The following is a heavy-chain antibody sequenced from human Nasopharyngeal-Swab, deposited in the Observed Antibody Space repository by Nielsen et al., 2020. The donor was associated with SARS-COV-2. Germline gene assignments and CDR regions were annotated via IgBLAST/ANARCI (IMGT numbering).Heavy chain of an antibody. V-gene: IGHV3-21*01. CDR2: ISSSGSYM. J-gene: IGHJ4*02. CDR1: GFTFSDYT. Sequence: GGSLRLSCAASGFTFSDYTMNWVRQAPGQGLEWVSSISSSGSYMYYTDSVKGRFTMSRDNAKNSLYLQMNNLRAEDTAVYYCASDSRYWGQGTLVTVSS. CDR3: ASDSRY. D-gene: IGHD2-2*01.